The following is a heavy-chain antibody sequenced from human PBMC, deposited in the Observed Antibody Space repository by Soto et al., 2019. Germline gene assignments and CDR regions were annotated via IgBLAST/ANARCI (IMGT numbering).Heavy chain of an antibody. CDR2: ISYDGSNK. CDR1: GFTVSSYA. Sequence: GGYLRLSCAASGFTVSSYAMHWVRQAPGKGLEWVAVISYDGSNKYYADSVKGRFTISRDNSKNTLYLQMNSLRAEDTAVYDCARERGGWGYMDVWGKGTTVTVSS. CDR3: ARERGGWGYMDV. J-gene: IGHJ6*03. D-gene: IGHD2-15*01. V-gene: IGHV3-30*04.